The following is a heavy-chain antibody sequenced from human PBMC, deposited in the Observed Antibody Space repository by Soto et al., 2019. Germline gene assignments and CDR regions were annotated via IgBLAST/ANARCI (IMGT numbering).Heavy chain of an antibody. J-gene: IGHJ6*04. CDR1: GFTFSGYW. Sequence: EVQLVESGGGLVQPGGSLRLSCAASGFTFSGYWMSWVRQAPGKGLEWVANIKQDGSEQFYVDSVKGRFTVSRDNAKNSQTLGTDSLRAEDTAVDYCARGAVCGEGTTVTVSS. V-gene: IGHV3-7*05. CDR2: IKQDGSEQ. CDR3: ARGAV.